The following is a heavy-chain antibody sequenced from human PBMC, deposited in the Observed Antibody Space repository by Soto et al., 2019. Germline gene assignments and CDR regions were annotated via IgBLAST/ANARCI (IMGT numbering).Heavy chain of an antibody. D-gene: IGHD6-19*01. CDR2: IKEDGSEK. V-gene: IGHV3-7*05. CDR3: ARERGCDY. J-gene: IGHJ4*02. CDR1: GCTFSSQW. Sequence: EVQLVESGGGLVQPGGSLRLSCVGSGCTFSSQWMSWVRQAPGKGLEWVANIKEDGSEKYYVDSVKGRFTISRDNAKNSLYLQLNSLSSEDTAVYFCARERGCDYWGQGTLVTVSS.